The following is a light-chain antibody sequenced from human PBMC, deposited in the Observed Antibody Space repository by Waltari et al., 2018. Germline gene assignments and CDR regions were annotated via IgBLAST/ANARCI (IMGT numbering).Light chain of an antibody. J-gene: IGKJ2*01. CDR3: QQYGSSYT. Sequence: EIVLTQSPGTLSLSPGERATLSCRAIQSVSSSYLAWYQQKPGQAPRLLIYGASSRATGIPDRFSGSGSGTDFTLTISRLEPEDFAVYYCQQYGSSYTFGQGTKLEIK. CDR2: GAS. V-gene: IGKV3-20*01. CDR1: QSVSSSY.